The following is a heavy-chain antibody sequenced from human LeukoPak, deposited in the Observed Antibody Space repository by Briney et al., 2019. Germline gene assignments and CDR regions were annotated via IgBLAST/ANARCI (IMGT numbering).Heavy chain of an antibody. J-gene: IGHJ4*02. CDR2: IYTSGST. Sequence: SETLSLTCTVSGGSFSTYYWSWIRQPAGKGLEWIGRIYTSGSTNYNPSLKSRVTMSVDTSKNQFSLNLSSVTAADTAVYYCARFSSIAAAYDYWGQGTLVTVSS. V-gene: IGHV4-4*07. D-gene: IGHD6-6*01. CDR3: ARFSSIAAAYDY. CDR1: GGSFSTYY.